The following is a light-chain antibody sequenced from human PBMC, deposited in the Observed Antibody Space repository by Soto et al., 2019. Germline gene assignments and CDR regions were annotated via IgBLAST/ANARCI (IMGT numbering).Light chain of an antibody. V-gene: IGKV1-39*01. Sequence: DIQMTQSPSSLSASVGDRVTITCRASQNIRNYLNWYQQKPGDAPKLLIYAASTLQGAVPSRFSGSGSGTDFTLTISSLQPEDFATYHCQQGHSTPYTFGQGTRVEI. CDR3: QQGHSTPYT. CDR1: QNIRNY. J-gene: IGKJ2*01. CDR2: AAS.